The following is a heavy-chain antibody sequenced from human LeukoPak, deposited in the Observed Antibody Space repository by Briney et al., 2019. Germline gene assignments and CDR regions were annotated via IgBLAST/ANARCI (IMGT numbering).Heavy chain of an antibody. D-gene: IGHD3-3*01. Sequence: SETLSLTCTVSGGSISSYYWSWIRQPPGKGLEWIGYIYYSGSTNYNPSLKSRVTISVDTSKNQFSLKLSSVTAADTAVYYCARGYYDFWSGYSNWFDPWGQGTLVTVSS. CDR3: ARGYYDFWSGYSNWFDP. V-gene: IGHV4-59*01. J-gene: IGHJ5*02. CDR2: IYYSGST. CDR1: GGSISSYY.